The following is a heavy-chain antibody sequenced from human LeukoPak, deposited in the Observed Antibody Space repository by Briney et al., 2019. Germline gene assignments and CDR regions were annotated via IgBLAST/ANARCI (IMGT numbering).Heavy chain of an antibody. D-gene: IGHD1-26*01. Sequence: GGSLRLSCAASGFTFTSYAMSWVRQAPGKGLEWVSAISSNGGNTYYADSVRGRFIISRDNSKNTLYLQMNTLRAEDTAVYYCAKSSYSGSYYAFDYWGQGTLVTVSS. CDR3: AKSSYSGSYYAFDY. CDR1: GFTFTSYA. V-gene: IGHV3-23*01. CDR2: ISSNGGNT. J-gene: IGHJ4*02.